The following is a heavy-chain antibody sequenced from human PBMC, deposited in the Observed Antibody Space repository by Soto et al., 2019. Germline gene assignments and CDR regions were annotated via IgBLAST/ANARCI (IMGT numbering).Heavy chain of an antibody. Sequence: GGSLRLSCAASGFTFSSYAMHWVRQAPGKGLEWVAVISYDGSNKYYADSVKGRFTISRDNSKNTLYLQMNSLRAEDTAVYYCAKDATAPLQWLVLHYYYGMDVWGQGTTVTVSS. D-gene: IGHD6-19*01. CDR1: GFTFSSYA. CDR2: ISYDGSNK. CDR3: AKDATAPLQWLVLHYYYGMDV. J-gene: IGHJ6*02. V-gene: IGHV3-30*04.